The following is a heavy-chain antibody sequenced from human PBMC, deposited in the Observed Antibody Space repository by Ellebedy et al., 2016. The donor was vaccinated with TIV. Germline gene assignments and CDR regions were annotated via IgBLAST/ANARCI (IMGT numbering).Heavy chain of an antibody. V-gene: IGHV1-24*01. CDR1: GYTLTELS. CDR3: ATCFWVRGVIITKYLGY. Sequence: ASVKVSCXVSGYTLTELSMHWVRQAPGKGLEWMGGFDPEDGETIYAQKFQGRVTMTEDTSTDTAYMELSSLRSEDTSVYYCATCFWVRGVIITKYLGYWGQGTLVTVSS. CDR2: FDPEDGET. J-gene: IGHJ4*02. D-gene: IGHD3-10*01.